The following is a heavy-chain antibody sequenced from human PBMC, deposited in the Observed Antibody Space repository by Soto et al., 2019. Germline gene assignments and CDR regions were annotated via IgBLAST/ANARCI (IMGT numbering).Heavy chain of an antibody. J-gene: IGHJ6*02. V-gene: IGHV5-51*01. CDR2: IYPGDSDT. Sequence: PGESLKISCKGSGYSFTSYWIGWVRQMPGKGLEWMVIIYPGDSDTRYCPSFQGQVTISADKSISTAYLQWSSLKASDTAMYYCARHSGSVAATPPYYYYYGMDVWGQGTTVTVSS. CDR3: ARHSGSVAATPPYYYYYGMDV. CDR1: GYSFTSYW. D-gene: IGHD2-15*01.